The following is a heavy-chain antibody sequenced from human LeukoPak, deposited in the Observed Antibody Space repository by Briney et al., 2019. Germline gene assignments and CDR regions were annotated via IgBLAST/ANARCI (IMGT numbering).Heavy chain of an antibody. J-gene: IGHJ3*02. V-gene: IGHV4-61*02. CDR2: IYTSGST. CDR3: ARGPFCSSTSCYNKGAFDI. D-gene: IGHD2-2*02. CDR1: GGSISSGSYY. Sequence: PSETLSLTCTVSGGSISSGSYYWSWIRQPAGKGLEWIGRIYTSGSTNYNPSLKSRVTISVDTSKNLFSLKLSSVTAADTAVYYCARGPFCSSTSCYNKGAFDIWGQGTMVTVSS.